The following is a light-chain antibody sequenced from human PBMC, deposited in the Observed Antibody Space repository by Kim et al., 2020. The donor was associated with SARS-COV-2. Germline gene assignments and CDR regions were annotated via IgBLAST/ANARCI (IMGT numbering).Light chain of an antibody. CDR1: QSVSNNY. J-gene: IGKJ2*01. Sequence: EIVLTQSPGTLSLSPGERATLSCRASQSVSNNYLAWYQQKPGQAPRLLMYGVSSRATGIPDRFSGSGSGTDFTLTISRLEPEDFVVYYCQYYGRSLYTFGQGTKLEI. CDR2: GVS. CDR3: QYYGRSLYT. V-gene: IGKV3-20*01.